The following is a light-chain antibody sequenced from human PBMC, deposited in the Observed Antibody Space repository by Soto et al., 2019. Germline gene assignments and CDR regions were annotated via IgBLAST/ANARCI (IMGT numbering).Light chain of an antibody. CDR3: QSYDSSLSGWV. J-gene: IGLJ3*02. V-gene: IGLV1-40*01. Sequence: QSVLTQPPSVSGAPGQRVTISCTGSSSNIGAGYDVHWYQQLPGTAPKLLIYGNINRPSGVPDRFSGSKSGTSASLAITGLQAEDEDGYYCQSYDSSLSGWVFGGGTKLTVL. CDR1: SSNIGAGYD. CDR2: GNI.